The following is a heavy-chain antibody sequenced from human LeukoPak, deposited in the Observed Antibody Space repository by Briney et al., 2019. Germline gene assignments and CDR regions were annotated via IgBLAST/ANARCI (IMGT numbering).Heavy chain of an antibody. CDR2: IYTSGST. V-gene: IGHV4-61*02. J-gene: IGHJ3*02. CDR3: AASRDGYYNYHDGAFDI. D-gene: IGHD5-24*01. Sequence: SQTLSLTCTVSGGSISSGSYYWSWIRQPAGKGLEWIGRIYTSGSTNYNPSLKSRVTISVDTSKNQFSLKLSSVTAADTAVYYCAASRDGYYNYHDGAFDIWGQGTMVTVSS. CDR1: GGSISSGSYY.